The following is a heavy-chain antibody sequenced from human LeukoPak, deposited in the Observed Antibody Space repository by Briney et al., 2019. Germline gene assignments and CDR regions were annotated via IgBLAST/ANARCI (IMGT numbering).Heavy chain of an antibody. CDR1: GFTFSSYS. V-gene: IGHV3-21*01. CDR2: ISSSSSYI. CDR3: ARFVVVPAAFDY. D-gene: IGHD2-2*01. J-gene: IGHJ4*02. Sequence: GGSLRLSCAASGFTFSSYSMNWVRQAPGKGLEWVSSISSSSSYIYYADSVKGRFTISRDNAKNSLYLQMNSLRAEDTAVYYCARFVVVPAAFDYWGQGTLVTVSS.